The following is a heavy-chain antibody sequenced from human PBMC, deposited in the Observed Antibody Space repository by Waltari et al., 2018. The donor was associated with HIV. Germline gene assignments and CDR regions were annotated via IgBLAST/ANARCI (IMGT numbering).Heavy chain of an antibody. D-gene: IGHD6-19*01. CDR1: GFTFSSYV. J-gene: IGHJ4*02. CDR2: NTASGAST. CDR3: AKGIAVTQRGDFFDY. V-gene: IGHV3-23*01. Sequence: EVQVLESGGGLVQPGGSLRLSCAASGFTFSSYVMSWVRQAPGNGLEWVSNTASGASTFIADSVKGRFTISRDISKSTLYLSMSSLRVEDTAVYYCAKGIAVTQRGDFFDYWGQGTLVTVSS.